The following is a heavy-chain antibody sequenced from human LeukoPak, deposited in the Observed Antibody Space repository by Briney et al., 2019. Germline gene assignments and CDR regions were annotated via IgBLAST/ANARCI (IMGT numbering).Heavy chain of an antibody. CDR1: GFTFSSYS. CDR2: ISSSSSYI. CDR3: ARDRWYQPLIYDDYFDY. V-gene: IGHV3-21*01. D-gene: IGHD2-2*01. Sequence: PGGSLGLSCAASGFTFSSYSMNWVRQTPGKGLEWVSSISSSSSYIYYADSVKGRFTISRDNAKNSLYLQMNSLRAEDTAVYYCARDRWYQPLIYDDYFDYWGQGTLVTVSS. J-gene: IGHJ4*02.